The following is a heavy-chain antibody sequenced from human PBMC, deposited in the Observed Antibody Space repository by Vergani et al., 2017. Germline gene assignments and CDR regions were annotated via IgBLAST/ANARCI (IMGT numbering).Heavy chain of an antibody. CDR2: INAGNGNT. V-gene: IGHV1-3*01. J-gene: IGHJ6*03. Sequence: QVQLVQSGAEVKKPGASVKVSCKASGYTFTSYAMHWVRQAPGQRLEWMGWINAGNGNTKYSQKFQGRVTITRDTSESTAYMELSSLRSEDTAVYYCARSPLFLDYYYYYMDVWGKGP. CDR1: GYTFTSYA. CDR3: ARSPLFLDYYYYYMDV.